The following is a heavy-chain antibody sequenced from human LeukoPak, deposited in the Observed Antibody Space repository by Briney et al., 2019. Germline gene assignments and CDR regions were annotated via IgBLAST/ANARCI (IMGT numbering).Heavy chain of an antibody. V-gene: IGHV1-8*01. J-gene: IGHJ4*02. D-gene: IGHD3-10*01. Sequence: GASVKVSCKASVYTYTSYDINWVRQAPAQGLEWMGWMYSNNGNTGNAHKFQGRVTMTRKTSIHTAYMALSSQSAEDTAGYYCACVPTGRGANYLDNWGQGTPVTVSP. CDR2: MYSNNGNT. CDR3: ACVPTGRGANYLDN. CDR1: VYTYTSYD.